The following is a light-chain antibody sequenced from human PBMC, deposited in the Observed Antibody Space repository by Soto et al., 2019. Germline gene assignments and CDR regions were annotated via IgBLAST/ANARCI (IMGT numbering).Light chain of an antibody. CDR3: QSFDSILDGWV. Sequence: QSVLTQPASVSGAPGQRVTISCTGSSSNIGAGHDVLGYQQIPETAPKLLVSANTNRPSGVPDRFSGYNSGTSASLSITGVHAEDGADHSGQSFDSILDGWVFGGGTQLTV. J-gene: IGLJ3*02. CDR2: ANT. V-gene: IGLV1-40*01. CDR1: SSNIGAGHD.